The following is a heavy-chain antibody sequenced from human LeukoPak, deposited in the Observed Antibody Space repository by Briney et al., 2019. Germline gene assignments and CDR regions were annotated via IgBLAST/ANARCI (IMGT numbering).Heavy chain of an antibody. Sequence: ASVKVSCKASGGTFSSYGISWVRQAPGQGLEWMGGIIPIFGTANYAQKFQGRVTITADKSTSTAYMELSSLRSEDTAVYYCTRGRDYFDSSGYYYGYWGQGTLVTVSS. CDR3: TRGRDYFDSSGYYYGY. V-gene: IGHV1-69*06. D-gene: IGHD3-22*01. CDR1: GGTFSSYG. CDR2: IIPIFGTA. J-gene: IGHJ4*02.